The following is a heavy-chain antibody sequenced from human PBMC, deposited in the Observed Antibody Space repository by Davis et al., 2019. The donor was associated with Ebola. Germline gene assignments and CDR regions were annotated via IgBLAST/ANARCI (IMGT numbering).Heavy chain of an antibody. V-gene: IGHV3-74*01. CDR3: ARGRITLVRGGYYYYMDV. D-gene: IGHD3-10*01. Sequence: GESLKISCAASGFTFDSYWMHWVRQPPGKGLVWVSRVNSDGSSIRYADSVKGRFTISRDNAKNTLYLQMNSLRAEDTAVYYCARGRITLVRGGYYYYMDVWGKGTTVTVSS. CDR2: VNSDGSSI. J-gene: IGHJ6*03. CDR1: GFTFDSYW.